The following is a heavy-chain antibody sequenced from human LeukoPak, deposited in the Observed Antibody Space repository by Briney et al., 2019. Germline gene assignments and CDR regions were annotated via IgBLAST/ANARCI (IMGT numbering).Heavy chain of an antibody. CDR2: IYYSGST. CDR3: ARAIAADFGVVPDY. CDR1: GGSISSSSYY. J-gene: IGHJ4*02. Sequence: SETLSLTCTVSGGSISSSSYYWGWIRQPPGKGLEWIGSIYYSGSTYYNPSLKSRVTISVDTSKNQFSLKLSSVTAADTAVHYCARAIAADFGVVPDYWGQGTLVTVSS. D-gene: IGHD3-3*01. V-gene: IGHV4-39*07.